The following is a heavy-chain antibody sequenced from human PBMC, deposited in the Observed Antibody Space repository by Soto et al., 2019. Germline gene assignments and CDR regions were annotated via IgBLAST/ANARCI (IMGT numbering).Heavy chain of an antibody. D-gene: IGHD6-6*01. CDR2: ISYDGSNK. CDR1: GFTFSSYA. J-gene: IGHJ4*02. Sequence: ALRLSCAASGFTFSSYAMHWVRQAPGKGLEWVAVISYDGSNKYYADSVKGQFTISRDNSKNTLYLQMNSLRAEDTAVYYCASTVSYIAARPFDYWGQGTMVTVYS. V-gene: IGHV3-30-3*01. CDR3: ASTVSYIAARPFDY.